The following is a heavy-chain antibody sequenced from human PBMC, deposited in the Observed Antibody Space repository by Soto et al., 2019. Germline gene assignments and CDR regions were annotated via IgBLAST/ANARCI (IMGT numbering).Heavy chain of an antibody. D-gene: IGHD1-1*01. CDR2: MSYDGSNK. CDR1: GFSISNYG. V-gene: IGHV3-30*03. J-gene: IGHJ6*02. CDR3: ARGGLEELVGSGYGMDV. Sequence: QVQLVESGGGVVQPGRSLRLSCAASGFSISNYGMHWVRQAPGKGLEWVTLMSYDGSNKYYADSVKGRFTISRDKSKNTLYLERNSLRPEDTAVYYCARGGLEELVGSGYGMDVWGQGTTVTVSS.